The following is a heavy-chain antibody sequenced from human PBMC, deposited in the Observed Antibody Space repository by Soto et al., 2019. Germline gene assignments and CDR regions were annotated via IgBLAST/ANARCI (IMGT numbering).Heavy chain of an antibody. D-gene: IGHD3-9*01. CDR3: ARCTIYYDILTGEDPYFDY. V-gene: IGHV1-46*01. CDR2: INPSGGST. Sequence: GASVKVSCKASGYTFTSSYMHWVRQAPGQGLEWMGIINPSGGSTSYAQKFQGRVTMTRDTSTSTVYMELSSLRSEDTAVYYCARCTIYYDILTGEDPYFDYWGQGTLVTVSS. CDR1: GYTFTSSY. J-gene: IGHJ4*02.